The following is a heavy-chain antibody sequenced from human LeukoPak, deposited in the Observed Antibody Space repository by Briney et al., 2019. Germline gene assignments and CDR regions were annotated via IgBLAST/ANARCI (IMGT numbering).Heavy chain of an antibody. CDR1: GGSISSGDYY. J-gene: IGHJ4*02. V-gene: IGHV4-31*03. CDR3: ARAARYYFDY. Sequence: SETLSLTCTVSGGSISSGDYYWSWIRQPPGKGLEWIGYIYSSGSTYYNPSLKSRVTISVDTSKNQFSLKLSSVTAADTAVYYCARAARYYFDYWGQGTRVTVSS. CDR2: IYSSGST.